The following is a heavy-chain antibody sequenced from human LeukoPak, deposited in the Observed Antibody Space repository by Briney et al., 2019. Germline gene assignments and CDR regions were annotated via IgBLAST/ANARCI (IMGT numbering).Heavy chain of an antibody. CDR3: ARDNVLLWFGELSY. D-gene: IGHD3-10*01. Sequence: PGRSLGLSCAASGFTFSSYAMHWVRQAPGKGLEWVAVISYDGSNKYYADSVKGRFTISRDNSKNTLYLQMNSLRAEDTAVYYCARDNVLLWFGELSYWGQGTLVTVSS. CDR2: ISYDGSNK. CDR1: GFTFSSYA. V-gene: IGHV3-30-3*01. J-gene: IGHJ4*02.